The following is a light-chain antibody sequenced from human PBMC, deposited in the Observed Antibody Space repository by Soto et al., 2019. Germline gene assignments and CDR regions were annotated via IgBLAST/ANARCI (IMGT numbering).Light chain of an antibody. J-gene: IGLJ1*01. CDR3: AAWDDSLNGYV. CDR1: SSNIGINS. CDR2: SND. V-gene: IGLV1-44*01. Sequence: QSVLTQPPSAFGTPGQRVTISCSGSSSNIGINSVSWYQQLPGTAPKLLIYSNDQRPSGVPGRFSGSKSGTSASLAIRWLQSGDEADYYCAAWDDSLNGYVFGTGTKVTVL.